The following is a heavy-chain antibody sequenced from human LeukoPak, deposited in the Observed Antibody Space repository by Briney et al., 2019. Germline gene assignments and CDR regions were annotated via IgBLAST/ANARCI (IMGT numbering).Heavy chain of an antibody. J-gene: IGHJ4*02. CDR2: INHSGST. CDR1: GGSFSGYY. CDR3: VSTLRFLPYRRFDY. Sequence: PSETLSLTCAVYGGSFSGYYWSWIRQPPGKGLEWIGEINHSGSTNYNPSLKSRVTISGDTSKNQFFLRLSSVTAADTAVYYCVSTLRFLPYRRFDYWGQGTLVTVPS. V-gene: IGHV4-34*01. D-gene: IGHD3-3*01.